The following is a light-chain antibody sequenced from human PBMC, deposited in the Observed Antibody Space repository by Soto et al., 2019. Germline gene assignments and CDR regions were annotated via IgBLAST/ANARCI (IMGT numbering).Light chain of an antibody. CDR2: EFS. CDR1: SSDIGAYNY. CDR3: SSYAGSNTWV. V-gene: IGLV2-8*01. J-gene: IGLJ3*02. Sequence: QCALTQPPSGSGSPGQSVTISCTGTSSDIGAYNYVSWYQQHPGKAPKLMIYEFSKRPSGVPDRFSGSKSGNTASLTVSGLQAEDESDYYCSSYAGSNTWVFGGGTKLTVL.